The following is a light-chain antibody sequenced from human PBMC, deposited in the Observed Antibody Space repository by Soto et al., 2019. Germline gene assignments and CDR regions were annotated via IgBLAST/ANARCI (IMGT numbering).Light chain of an antibody. CDR2: EVS. CDR1: NNDVGGYNY. V-gene: IGLV2-14*01. CDR3: SYYTSATIL. J-gene: IGLJ1*01. Sequence: QSVLTQPASVSGSPGQSITISCTGTNNDVGGYNYVSWYQQHPGKAPKVIIYEVSNRPSGVSNRFSGSKSGNTASLTISGLQAEDEAEYYCSYYTSATILFGTGKKVTVL.